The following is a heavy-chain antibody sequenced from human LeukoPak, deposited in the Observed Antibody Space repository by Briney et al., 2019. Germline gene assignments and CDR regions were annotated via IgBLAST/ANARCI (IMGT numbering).Heavy chain of an antibody. CDR3: ARDPYSSGWYFDY. CDR1: GFTFSSYA. Sequence: GGSLRLSCAASGFTFSSYAMSWVRQAPGKGGEWVSAISGIAGSTYYAPPVKGPFTISRDNSKNTLYLQMNSLRADDTAVYYCARDPYSSGWYFDYWGQGTLVTVSS. CDR2: ISGIAGST. V-gene: IGHV3-23*01. J-gene: IGHJ4*02. D-gene: IGHD6-19*01.